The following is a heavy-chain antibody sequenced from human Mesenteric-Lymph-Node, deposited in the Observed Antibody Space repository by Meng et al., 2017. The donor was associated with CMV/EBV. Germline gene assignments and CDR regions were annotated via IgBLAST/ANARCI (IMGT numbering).Heavy chain of an antibody. CDR3: ARARQWGEDYYYYGMDV. Sequence: ASVKVSCKASGYTFTSYDINWVRQATGQGLEWMGWMNPNSGNTGYAQKFQGRVTMTRNTSISTAYMELSSLRSEDTAVYYCARARQWGEDYYYYGMDVWGQGTTVTVSS. J-gene: IGHJ6*02. CDR1: GYTFTSYD. CDR2: MNPNSGNT. D-gene: IGHD3-16*01. V-gene: IGHV1-8*01.